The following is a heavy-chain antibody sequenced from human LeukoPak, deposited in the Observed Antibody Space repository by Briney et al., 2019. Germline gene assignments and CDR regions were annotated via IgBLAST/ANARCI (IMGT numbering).Heavy chain of an antibody. CDR1: GFTFSSYA. Sequence: GRSLRLSCAASGFTFSSYAMHWVRQAPGKGLEWVAVISYDGSNKYYADSVKGRFTISRDNSKNTLYLQMNSLRAEDTALYYCAKGRCLEWLLPFDYWGQGTLVTVSS. CDR2: ISYDGSNK. D-gene: IGHD3-3*01. J-gene: IGHJ4*02. CDR3: AKGRCLEWLLPFDY. V-gene: IGHV3-30-3*02.